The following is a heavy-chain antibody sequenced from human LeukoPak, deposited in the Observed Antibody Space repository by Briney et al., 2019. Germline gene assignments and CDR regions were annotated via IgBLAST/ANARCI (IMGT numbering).Heavy chain of an antibody. CDR1: GGSISSYY. D-gene: IGHD1-26*01. Sequence: SETLSLTCTVSGGSISSYYWSWIRQPPGKGLEWIGYIYCSGSTNYNPSLKSRVTISVDTSKNQFSLKLSSVTAADTAVYYCARQWELRVWYFDLWGRGTLVTVSS. V-gene: IGHV4-59*08. CDR3: ARQWELRVWYFDL. CDR2: IYCSGST. J-gene: IGHJ2*01.